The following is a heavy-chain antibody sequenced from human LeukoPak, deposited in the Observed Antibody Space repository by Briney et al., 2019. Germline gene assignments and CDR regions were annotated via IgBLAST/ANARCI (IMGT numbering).Heavy chain of an antibody. CDR3: AKDGQRFLEWLLPNWFDP. CDR1: GFTFSIYG. D-gene: IGHD3-3*01. V-gene: IGHV3-30*18. CDR2: ISYDGSNK. J-gene: IGHJ5*02. Sequence: GRSLRLSCAASGFTFSIYGIHWVRQAPGKGLERVAVISYDGSNKYYAESVKGRFTISRDNSKNTLYLQMNSLRAEDTAVYYCAKDGQRFLEWLLPNWFDPWGQGTLVTVSS.